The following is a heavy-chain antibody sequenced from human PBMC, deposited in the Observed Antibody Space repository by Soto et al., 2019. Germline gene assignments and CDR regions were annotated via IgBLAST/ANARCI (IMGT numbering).Heavy chain of an antibody. J-gene: IGHJ4*02. CDR2: IYDSVNT. D-gene: IGHD3-9*01. Sequence: SETLSLTCTVSCDSLSSGGHYWSWIRQHPGKGLEWIGHIYDSVNTYYSPSLRSRVTISADMSKNQFSLNLRSVTAADTAVYYCARVDHRGYFAILTDYWGQGTLVTVSS. V-gene: IGHV4-31*03. CDR1: CDSLSSGGHY. CDR3: ARVDHRGYFAILTDY.